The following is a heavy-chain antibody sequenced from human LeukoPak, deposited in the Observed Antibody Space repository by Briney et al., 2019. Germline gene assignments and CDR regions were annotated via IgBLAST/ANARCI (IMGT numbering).Heavy chain of an antibody. D-gene: IGHD3-22*01. J-gene: IGHJ3*02. CDR2: MNPNSGNT. CDR1: GYTFTCYD. V-gene: IGHV1-8*01. CDR3: ARGSMIVVVITSPSDAFDI. Sequence: GASVKVSCKASGYTFTCYDINWVRQATGQGLEWMGWMNPNSGNTGYAQKFQGRVTMTRNTSISTAYMELSSLRSEDTAVYYCARGSMIVVVITSPSDAFDIWGQGTMVTVSS.